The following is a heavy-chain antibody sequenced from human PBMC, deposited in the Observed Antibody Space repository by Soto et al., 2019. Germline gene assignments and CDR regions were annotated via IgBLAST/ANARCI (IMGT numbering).Heavy chain of an antibody. V-gene: IGHV3-30*18. CDR2: ISYDGIQK. J-gene: IGHJ3*01. Sequence: QVQLMASGGGVVQPGGSLKLSCAASGFTFRRHGMHWVRQAPGKALEWLTIISYDGIQKFYTESVKGRFTITRDNSKNMVFLQMNSLRAEDTAVYYCAKDVWNDVPATDGFDVWGQGTMVTVSS. CDR1: GFTFRRHG. CDR3: AKDVWNDVPATDGFDV. D-gene: IGHD1-1*01.